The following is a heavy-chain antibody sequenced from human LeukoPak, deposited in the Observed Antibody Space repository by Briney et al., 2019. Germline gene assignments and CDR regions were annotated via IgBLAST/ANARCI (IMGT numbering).Heavy chain of an antibody. CDR2: ISTSGNII. CDR1: GFSFSDYE. J-gene: IGHJ6*03. V-gene: IGHV3-48*03. D-gene: IGHD1-1*01. Sequence: PGGSLRLSCAASGFSFSDYEMNWVRQAPGKGLEWVLHISTSGNIIHYADSVKGRFTISRDNAKNSLYLQMNSLRAEDTALYFCARDATTEIVTVYMDVWGKGTTVTISS. CDR3: ARDATTEIVTVYMDV.